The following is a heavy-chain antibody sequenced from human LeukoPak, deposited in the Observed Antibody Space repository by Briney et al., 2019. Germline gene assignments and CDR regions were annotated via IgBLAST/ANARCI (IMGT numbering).Heavy chain of an antibody. D-gene: IGHD2-15*01. V-gene: IGHV1-46*01. J-gene: IGHJ5*02. CDR1: GYTFTSYY. Sequence: ASVKVSCKASGYTFTSYYMHWVRQAPGLALEWMGIINPSGGSTSYAQTFQGRLTMTRYTSTSPVYMELSSLRSEDTAAYYCARVPINCSGGSCNWFDPWGQGTLVTVSS. CDR2: INPSGGST. CDR3: ARVPINCSGGSCNWFDP.